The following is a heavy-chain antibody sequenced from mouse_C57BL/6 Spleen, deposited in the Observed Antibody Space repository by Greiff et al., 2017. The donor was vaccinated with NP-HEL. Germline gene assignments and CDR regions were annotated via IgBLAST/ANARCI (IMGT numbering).Heavy chain of an antibody. J-gene: IGHJ2*01. V-gene: IGHV1-42*01. D-gene: IGHD3-1*01. CDR1: GYSFTGYY. CDR2: INPSTGGT. CDR3: ARRATGDY. Sequence: VQLQQSGPELVKPGASVKISCKASGYSFTGYYMNWVKQSPEKSLEWIGEINPSTGGTTYNQKFKAKATLTVDKSSSTAYMQLKSLTSEDSAVYYCARRATGDYWGQGTTLTVSS.